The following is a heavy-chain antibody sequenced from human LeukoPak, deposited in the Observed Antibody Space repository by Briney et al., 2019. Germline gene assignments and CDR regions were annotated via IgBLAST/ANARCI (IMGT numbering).Heavy chain of an antibody. J-gene: IGHJ3*02. Sequence: GSLRLSCAASGFTFSSYEMNWVRQAPGKGLEWVSYISSSGSTIYYADSVKGRFTISRDNAKNSLSLQMNSLRAEDTAVYYCAIGGLYDYVWGSYRYKSAFDIWGQGTMVTVSS. CDR1: GFTFSSYE. D-gene: IGHD3-16*02. CDR3: AIGGLYDYVWGSYRYKSAFDI. V-gene: IGHV3-48*03. CDR2: ISSSGSTI.